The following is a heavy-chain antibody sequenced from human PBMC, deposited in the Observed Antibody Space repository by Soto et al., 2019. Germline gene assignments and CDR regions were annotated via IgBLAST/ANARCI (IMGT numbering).Heavy chain of an antibody. CDR1: GGSLSNYY. Sequence: QVQLQESGPGLVKPSETLSLTCTVSGGSLSNYYWNWIRQPPGKALEWIAYIYYSGSTNYNPSLKGRITISVDTSKNQFSLKLSSVTAADTAMYYCARSTCGDRQYNWFDPWGKGTLVTVSS. CDR3: ARSTCGDRQYNWFDP. CDR2: IYYSGST. J-gene: IGHJ5*02. D-gene: IGHD6-25*01. V-gene: IGHV4-59*08.